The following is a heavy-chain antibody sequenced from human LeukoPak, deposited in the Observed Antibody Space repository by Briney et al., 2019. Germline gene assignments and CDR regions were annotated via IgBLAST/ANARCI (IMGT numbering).Heavy chain of an antibody. D-gene: IGHD3-16*01. J-gene: IGHJ6*03. Sequence: SETLSLTCTVSGGSISSYYWSWIRQPPGKGLEWIGYIYYSGSTNYNPSLKSRVTISVDTSKNRFSLKLSSVTAADTAVYYCAREDIMITFGGVNDYYMDVWGKGTTVTVSS. CDR3: AREDIMITFGGVNDYYMDV. V-gene: IGHV4-59*01. CDR1: GGSISSYY. CDR2: IYYSGST.